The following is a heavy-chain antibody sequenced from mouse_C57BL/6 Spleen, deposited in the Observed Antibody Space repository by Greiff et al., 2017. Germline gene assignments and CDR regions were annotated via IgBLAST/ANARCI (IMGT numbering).Heavy chain of an antibody. CDR3: ARYPPTTVVATDYARDY. J-gene: IGHJ4*01. D-gene: IGHD1-1*01. Sequence: QVQLQQPGTELVKPGASVKLSCKASGYTFTSYWMHWVKQRPGQGLEWIGNINPSNGGTNYNEKFKSKATLTVDKSSSTAYMQLSSLTSEDSAVYYCARYPPTTVVATDYARDYWGQGTSVTVSS. CDR2: INPSNGGT. V-gene: IGHV1-53*01. CDR1: GYTFTSYW.